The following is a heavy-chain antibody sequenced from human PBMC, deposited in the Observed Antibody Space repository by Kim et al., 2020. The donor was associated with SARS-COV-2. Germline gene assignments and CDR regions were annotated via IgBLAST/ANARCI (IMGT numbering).Heavy chain of an antibody. V-gene: IGHV4-39*01. D-gene: IGHD6-19*01. J-gene: IGHJ4*02. CDR2: T. CDR3: ARPYTSGTYDN. Sequence: TYYTPSLKSRVAISVYTSKNQFSLKLTSVTAADTAVYYCARPYTSGTYDNWGQGTLVIVSS.